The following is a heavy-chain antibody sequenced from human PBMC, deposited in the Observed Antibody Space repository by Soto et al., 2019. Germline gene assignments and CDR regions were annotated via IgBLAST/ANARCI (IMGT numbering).Heavy chain of an antibody. CDR3: ARGRGTWVAGSLVY. D-gene: IGHD6-19*01. CDR2: MNPNSGNT. Sequence: ASVKVSCKTSGYTFTSYGSSWVRPATGQGLEWMGWMNPNSGNTGYAQKFQGRVPMTRNTSISTAYMELSSLRSEDTVVYYCARGRGTWVAGSLVYWGQGTLVTVSS. V-gene: IGHV1-8*02. CDR1: GYTFTSYG. J-gene: IGHJ4*02.